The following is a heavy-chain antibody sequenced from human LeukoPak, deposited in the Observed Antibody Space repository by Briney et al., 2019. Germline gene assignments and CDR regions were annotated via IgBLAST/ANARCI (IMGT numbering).Heavy chain of an antibody. Sequence: SETLSLTCTVSGGSISGYYWSWIRQPPGGGLEYIGYIYYSGSTNYNPSLKSRVTISVDTSKNQFSLKLSSVTAADTAVYYCARERLWLRGDGMDVWGQGTTVTVSS. J-gene: IGHJ6*02. D-gene: IGHD3-16*01. V-gene: IGHV4-59*12. CDR1: GGSISGYY. CDR3: ARERLWLRGDGMDV. CDR2: IYYSGST.